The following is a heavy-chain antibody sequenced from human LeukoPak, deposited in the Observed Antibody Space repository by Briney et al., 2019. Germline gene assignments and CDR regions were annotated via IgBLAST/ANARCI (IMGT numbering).Heavy chain of an antibody. J-gene: IGHJ4*02. CDR3: ARVTQLWLPFDY. CDR2: IYSGGST. CDR1: GFTVSSNY. D-gene: IGHD5-18*01. V-gene: IGHV3-53*01. Sequence: GGSLRLSCAASGFTVSSNYMSWVRQAPGKGLEWVSVIYSGGSTYYADSVKGRFTISRDDSKNTLYLQMNSLRAEDTAVYYCARVTQLWLPFDYWGQGTLVTVSS.